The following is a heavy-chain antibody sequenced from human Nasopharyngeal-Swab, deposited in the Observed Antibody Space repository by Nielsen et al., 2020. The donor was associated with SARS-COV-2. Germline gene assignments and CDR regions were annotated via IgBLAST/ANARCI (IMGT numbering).Heavy chain of an antibody. Sequence: GESLKISCTGSGYSFTSYWISWVRQMPGKGLEWMGRIDPSDSYTNYSPSFQGHVTISADKSISTAYLQWSSLKASDTAMYYCARRLHLRGGPGNYYYYRDVWGKGTTVTVSS. D-gene: IGHD4-11*01. J-gene: IGHJ6*03. CDR3: ARRLHLRGGPGNYYYYRDV. V-gene: IGHV5-10-1*01. CDR2: IDPSDSYT. CDR1: GYSFTSYW.